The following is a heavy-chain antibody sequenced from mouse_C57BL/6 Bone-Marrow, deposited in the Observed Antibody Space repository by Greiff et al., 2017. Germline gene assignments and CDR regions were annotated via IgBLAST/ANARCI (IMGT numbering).Heavy chain of an antibody. CDR3: ARFLGRVYAMDD. V-gene: IGHV7-3*01. D-gene: IGHD3-1*01. CDR2: IRNKANGYTT. J-gene: IGHJ4*01. CDR1: GFTFTDYY. Sequence: DVKLVESGGGLVQPGGSLSLSCAASGFTFTDYYMSWVRQPPGKALEWLGFIRNKANGYTTEYSASVKGRFTISRDNSQSILYLQMNALRAEDSATDYCARFLGRVYAMDDWGQGTSVTVSS.